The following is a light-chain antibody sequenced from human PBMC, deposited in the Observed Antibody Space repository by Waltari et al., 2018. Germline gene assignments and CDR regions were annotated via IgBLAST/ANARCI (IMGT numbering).Light chain of an antibody. V-gene: IGLV4-69*01. CDR2: VNSDGSH. Sequence: QLVLTQSPSASASLGASVKLTCTLSSGDRSNVIAWHQQQPEKGPRYLMKVNSDGSHSKGDKIPDRFSGSSSGAEHYLTISSLQSEDEADYYCQTGGHGTWVFGGGTKLTVL. CDR3: QTGGHGTWV. J-gene: IGLJ3*02. CDR1: SGDRSNV.